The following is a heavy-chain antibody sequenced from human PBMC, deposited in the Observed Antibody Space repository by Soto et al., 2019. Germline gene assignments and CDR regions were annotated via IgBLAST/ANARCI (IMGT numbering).Heavy chain of an antibody. CDR3: ARLQAAAGDNDLTFDY. D-gene: IGHD6-13*01. CDR2: IFYSGST. Sequence: SETLSLTCTVSGGSISSYYWSWIRQPPGKGLEWIGYIFYSGSTNYNPSLKSRVTISVDTSKNQFSLKLSSVTAADTAMYYCARLQAAAGDNDLTFDYWGQGTLVTVSS. J-gene: IGHJ4*02. CDR1: GGSISSYY. V-gene: IGHV4-59*08.